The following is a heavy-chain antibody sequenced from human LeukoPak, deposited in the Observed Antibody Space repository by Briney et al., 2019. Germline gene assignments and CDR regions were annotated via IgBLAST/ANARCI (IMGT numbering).Heavy chain of an antibody. D-gene: IGHD3-9*01. Sequence: ASVKVSCKASVGTFSSYAISWVRQAPGQGLEWMGRIIPILGIANYAQKFQGRVTITADKSTSTAYMELSSLRSEDTAVYYCAREGPNYDILTGPGDYWGQGTLVTVSS. CDR1: VGTFSSYA. CDR3: AREGPNYDILTGPGDY. V-gene: IGHV1-69*04. J-gene: IGHJ4*02. CDR2: IIPILGIA.